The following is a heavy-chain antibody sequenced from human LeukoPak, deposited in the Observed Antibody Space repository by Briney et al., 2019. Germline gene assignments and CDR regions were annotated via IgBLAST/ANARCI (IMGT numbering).Heavy chain of an antibody. Sequence: GGSLRLSCAASGFTFSSYGMHWVRQAPGKGLEWVAVISYDGSNKYYADSVKGRFTISRDNSKNTLYLQMNSLRAEDTAVYYCARDRDSGSYYVAFDIWGQGTMVTVSS. D-gene: IGHD1-26*01. J-gene: IGHJ3*02. CDR3: ARDRDSGSYYVAFDI. CDR1: GFTFSSYG. V-gene: IGHV3-30*03. CDR2: ISYDGSNK.